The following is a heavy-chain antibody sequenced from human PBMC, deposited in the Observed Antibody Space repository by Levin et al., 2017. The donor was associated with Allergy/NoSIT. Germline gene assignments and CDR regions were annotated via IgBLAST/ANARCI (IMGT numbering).Heavy chain of an antibody. CDR1: GFTFSSYE. CDR2: ISSSGSTI. V-gene: IGHV3-48*03. D-gene: IGHD3-3*01. CDR3: ARQLGNFWSGYNYFDY. Sequence: LSLTCAAPGFTFSSYEMNWVRQAPGKGLEWVSYISSSGSTIYYADSVKGRFTISRDNAKNSLYLQMNSLRAEDTAVYYCARQLGNFWSGYNYFDYWGQGTLVTVSS. J-gene: IGHJ4*02.